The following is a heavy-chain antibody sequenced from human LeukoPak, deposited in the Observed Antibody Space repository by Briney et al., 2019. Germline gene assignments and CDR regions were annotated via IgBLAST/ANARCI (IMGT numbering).Heavy chain of an antibody. J-gene: IGHJ4*02. CDR1: GGSIIISNYY. D-gene: IGHD3-16*01. CDR2: SSYAGHT. Sequence: PSETLSLTCTVSGGSIIISNYYWSWIRQPPGKGLEWIGSSSYAGHTYYNPSLQSRVTISVDTSKNQFSLKLASVTAADTAIYYCAGDTYLYRGGSDYWGLGTLVTVSS. V-gene: IGHV4-39*02. CDR3: AGDTYLYRGGSDY.